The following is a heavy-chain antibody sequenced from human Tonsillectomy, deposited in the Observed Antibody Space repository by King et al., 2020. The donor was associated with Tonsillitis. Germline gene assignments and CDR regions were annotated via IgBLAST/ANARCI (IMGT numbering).Heavy chain of an antibody. J-gene: IGHJ3*02. V-gene: IGHV3-48*03. Sequence: VQLVESGGGLEQPGGSLRLSCAASGFTFSSYEMNWVRQAPGKGLEWVSYISSSGSTIFYADSVKGRFTISRDNAMNSLYLQMNSLRAEDTAVYYCAREGAKLLEYAFDIWGLGTLVTVSS. D-gene: IGHD3-10*01. CDR2: ISSSGSTI. CDR1: GFTFSSYE. CDR3: AREGAKLLEYAFDI.